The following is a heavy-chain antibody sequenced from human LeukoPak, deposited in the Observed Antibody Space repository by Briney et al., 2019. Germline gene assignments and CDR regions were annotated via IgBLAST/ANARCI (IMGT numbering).Heavy chain of an antibody. J-gene: IGHJ6*04. CDR2: IIPIFGTA. CDR3: ARDSDDILTGYYSGSADYYYYYGMDV. V-gene: IGHV1-69*06. CDR1: GYTFTGYY. D-gene: IGHD3-9*01. Sequence: GASVKVSCKASGYTFTGYYMHWVRQAPGQGLEWMGGIIPIFGTANYAQKFQGRVTITADKSTSTAYMELSSLRSEDTAVYYCARDSDDILTGYYSGSADYYYYYGMDVWGKGTTVTVSS.